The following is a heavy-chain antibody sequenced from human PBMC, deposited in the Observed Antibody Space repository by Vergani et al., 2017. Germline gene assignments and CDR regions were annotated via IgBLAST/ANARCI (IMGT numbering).Heavy chain of an antibody. V-gene: IGHV1-2*06. Sequence: QVQLVQSGAEVKKPGASVRVSCKASGFTFTSYHIHWVRQAPGQGLDWLGRIDPNSVDTRYSQRFQDRVTITRDTSINTAYMEMTRLRTDDTAIYYCARVIVGCSITTCFSDHWGQGTLVTVSS. CDR3: ARVIVGCSITTCFSDH. CDR2: IDPNSVDT. J-gene: IGHJ4*02. D-gene: IGHD1-14*01. CDR1: GFTFTSYH.